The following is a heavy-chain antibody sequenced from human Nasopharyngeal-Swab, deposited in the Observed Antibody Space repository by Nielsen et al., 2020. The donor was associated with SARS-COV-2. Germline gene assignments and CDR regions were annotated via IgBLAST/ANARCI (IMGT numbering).Heavy chain of an antibody. Sequence: GESLKISCKGSGYRFSSYWIGWVPQMPGKGLEWMGIMYPRDSDTRYSPSFQGQVTISADKSISTAYLQWSSLKASDTAMYYCATAYNGNYYWDYWGQGTLVTVSS. V-gene: IGHV5-51*01. J-gene: IGHJ4*02. CDR3: ATAYNGNYYWDY. CDR1: GYRFSSYW. CDR2: MYPRDSDT. D-gene: IGHD1-7*01.